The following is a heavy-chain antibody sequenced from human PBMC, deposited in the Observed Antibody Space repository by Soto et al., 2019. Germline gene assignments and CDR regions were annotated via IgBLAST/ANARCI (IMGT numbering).Heavy chain of an antibody. Sequence: LSLTFAVHPGSSSHYYWNWIRQSPGKGLEWTGKIKHSGSSNYNPSLRSRVSISMDMSKNQLSLKLSSVTAADTAVYYCARGGSRDWQVAFDIWGQETMVRVSS. CDR1: PGSSSHYY. V-gene: IGHV4-34*01. CDR2: IKHSGSS. D-gene: IGHD2-21*01. CDR3: ARGGSRDWQVAFDI. J-gene: IGHJ3*02.